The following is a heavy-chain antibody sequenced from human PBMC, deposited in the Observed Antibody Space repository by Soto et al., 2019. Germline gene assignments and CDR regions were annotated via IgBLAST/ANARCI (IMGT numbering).Heavy chain of an antibody. Sequence: GSPRIACGASGFTGFSYVMHCVRKAPGKGLDWVAVISYDGSNKYYADSVKGRFTISRDNSKNTLYLQMNSLRAEDTAVYYCAKVQKGPNRTRLSYYYVMDGWGQGTKVTVSS. J-gene: IGHJ6*02. CDR2: ISYDGSNK. V-gene: IGHV3-30*18. CDR1: GFTGFSYV. D-gene: IGHD1-1*01. CDR3: AKVQKGPNRTRLSYYYVMDG.